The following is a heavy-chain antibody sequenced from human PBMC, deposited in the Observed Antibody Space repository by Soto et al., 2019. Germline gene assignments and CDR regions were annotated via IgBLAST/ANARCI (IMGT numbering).Heavy chain of an antibody. V-gene: IGHV4-30-4*01. CDR1: GGSISSGDYY. D-gene: IGHD6-6*01. J-gene: IGHJ5*02. CDR2: IYYSGST. Sequence: QVQLQESGPGLVKPSQTLSLTCTVSGGSISSGDYYWSWIHQPPGKGLEWIGYIYYSGSTYYNPALKSRVTISVDTSKNQFSLKLSSVTAADTAVYYCARERPDGARLDPWGQGTLVTVSS. CDR3: ARERPDGARLDP.